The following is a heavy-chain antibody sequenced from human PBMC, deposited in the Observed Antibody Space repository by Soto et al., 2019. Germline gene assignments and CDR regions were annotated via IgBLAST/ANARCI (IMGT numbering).Heavy chain of an antibody. Sequence: PSETLSLTCTVSGGSISSGGHYWSWIRQHPGKGLEWIGYIYYSGSTYYNPSLKSRVTISVDTSKNQFSLKLSSVTAADTAVYYCARDPARIAAAGNCFDPWGQGTLVTVSS. J-gene: IGHJ5*02. CDR1: GGSISSGGHY. D-gene: IGHD6-13*01. CDR3: ARDPARIAAAGNCFDP. V-gene: IGHV4-31*03. CDR2: IYYSGST.